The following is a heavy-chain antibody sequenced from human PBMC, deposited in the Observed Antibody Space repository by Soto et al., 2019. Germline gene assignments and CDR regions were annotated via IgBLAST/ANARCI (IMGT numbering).Heavy chain of an antibody. J-gene: IGHJ4*02. Sequence: PGGSLRLSCAASGFTFDDYAMHWVRQAPGKGLEWVSGISWNSGSIGYADSVKGRFTISRDNAKNSLYLQMNSLRAEDTALYYCAKDMVAAAGHDFDYWGQGTLVTVSS. CDR2: ISWNSGSI. V-gene: IGHV3-9*01. CDR1: GFTFDDYA. CDR3: AKDMVAAAGHDFDY. D-gene: IGHD6-13*01.